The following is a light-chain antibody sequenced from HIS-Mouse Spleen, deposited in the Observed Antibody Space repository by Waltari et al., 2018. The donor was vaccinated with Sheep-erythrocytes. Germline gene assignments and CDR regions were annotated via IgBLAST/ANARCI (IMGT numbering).Light chain of an antibody. CDR1: SRDVGGSNY. CDR3: CSYAGSYNHV. J-gene: IGLJ1*01. Sequence: QSALTQPRSVAGSPGQSVTIPCTGTSRDVGGSNYVPGYQQHPGKAPKLMIYDVSKRPSGVPDRFSGSKSGNTASLTISGLQAEDEADYYCCSYAGSYNHVFATGTKVTVL. V-gene: IGLV2-11*01. CDR2: DVS.